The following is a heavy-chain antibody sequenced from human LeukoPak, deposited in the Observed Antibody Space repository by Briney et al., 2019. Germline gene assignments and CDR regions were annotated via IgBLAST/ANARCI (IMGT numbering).Heavy chain of an antibody. V-gene: IGHV3-66*02. Sequence: RPGGSLRLSCAASGFTVSSNYMSWVRQAPGKGLEWVSVIYSGGSTYYAATVKGRFTISRDNSKNTLYLQMNSLRAEGTAVYYCASEQLGIDAFDIWGQGTMVTVSS. CDR2: IYSGGST. D-gene: IGHD7-27*01. CDR1: GFTVSSNY. CDR3: ASEQLGIDAFDI. J-gene: IGHJ3*02.